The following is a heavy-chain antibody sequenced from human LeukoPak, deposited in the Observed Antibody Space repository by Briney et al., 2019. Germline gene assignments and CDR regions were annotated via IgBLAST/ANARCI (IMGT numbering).Heavy chain of an antibody. CDR3: ARESKGRSKIDY. V-gene: IGHV3-7*01. D-gene: IGHD4-17*01. CDR2: INKDGSER. Sequence: GRSLRLSCAASGFTFSGYWMSWVRQAPGKGLEWVANINKDGSERYKVDSVKGRFTISRDNANKSLYLQMNSLRAEDTSVYYCARESKGRSKIDYWGQGTLVTVSS. CDR1: GFTFSGYW. J-gene: IGHJ4*02.